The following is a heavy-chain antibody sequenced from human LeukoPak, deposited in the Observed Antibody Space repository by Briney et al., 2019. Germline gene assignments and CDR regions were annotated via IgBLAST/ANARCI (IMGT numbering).Heavy chain of an antibody. CDR2: ISGDGGST. CDR1: GFTFDDYA. Sequence: VGSLRLSCAASGFTFDDYAMHWVRQAPGKGLEWISLISGDGGSTYYADSVKGRFTISRDNSKNSLYLQMNSLRTEDTALYYCAKGTLENYYDSSGYQEDYWGQGTLVTVSS. J-gene: IGHJ4*02. D-gene: IGHD3-22*01. CDR3: AKGTLENYYDSSGYQEDY. V-gene: IGHV3-43*02.